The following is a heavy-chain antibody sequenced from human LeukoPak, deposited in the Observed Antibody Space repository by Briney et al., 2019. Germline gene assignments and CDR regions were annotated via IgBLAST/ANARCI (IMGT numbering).Heavy chain of an antibody. CDR1: GFTFSDYY. CDR2: IKGIGPTT. Sequence: PGGSLRLSCAASGFTFSDYYMSWIRQAPGKGLEWVSTIKGIGPTTYYADSLKGRFTISRDNAKNSLFLQMSSLRADDTAIYCCARAGELRYMDVWGKGTAVTVSS. V-gene: IGHV3-11*04. J-gene: IGHJ6*03. D-gene: IGHD3-16*01. CDR3: ARAGELRYMDV.